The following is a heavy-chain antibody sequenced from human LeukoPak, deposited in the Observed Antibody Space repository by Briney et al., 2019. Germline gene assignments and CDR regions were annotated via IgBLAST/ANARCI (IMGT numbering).Heavy chain of an antibody. V-gene: IGHV4-34*01. CDR2: INHSGST. Sequence: SETLSLTCAVYGGSFSGYYWSWIRQPPGKGLEWIGEINHSGSTNYNPSLKSRVTISVDTSKNQFSLKVSSVTAADTAVYYCARGLLVAGSSWTFDYWGQGTLVTVSS. CDR3: ARGLLVAGSSWTFDY. D-gene: IGHD6-13*01. CDR1: GGSFSGYY. J-gene: IGHJ4*02.